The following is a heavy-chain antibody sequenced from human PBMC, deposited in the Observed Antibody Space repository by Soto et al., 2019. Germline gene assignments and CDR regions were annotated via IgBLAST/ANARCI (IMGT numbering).Heavy chain of an antibody. CDR2: INHSGST. Sequence: QVQLQQWGAGLLKPSETLSLTCAVYGGSFSGYYWSWIRQPPGKGLEWIGEINHSGSTNYNPSLKSRVTISVDTSKNQFSLKLSSVTAADTAVYYCARGDCSSTSCYVGGYYYYYMDVWGKGTTVTVSS. D-gene: IGHD2-2*01. J-gene: IGHJ6*03. CDR1: GGSFSGYY. V-gene: IGHV4-34*01. CDR3: ARGDCSSTSCYVGGYYYYYMDV.